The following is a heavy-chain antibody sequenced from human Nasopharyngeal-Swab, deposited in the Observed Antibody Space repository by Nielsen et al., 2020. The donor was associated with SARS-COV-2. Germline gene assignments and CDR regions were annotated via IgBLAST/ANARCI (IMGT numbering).Heavy chain of an antibody. CDR3: ARLGTRPGWYFDL. V-gene: IGHV5-51*01. D-gene: IGHD1-26*01. CDR1: GYSFTSYW. Sequence: GESLKISCKGSGYSFTSYWIGWVRQMPGKGLEWMGIIYPGDSDTRYSPSFQGQVTVSADKSISTAYLQWSSLKASDTAMYYCARLGTRPGWYFDLWGRGTLVTVSS. J-gene: IGHJ2*01. CDR2: IYPGDSDT.